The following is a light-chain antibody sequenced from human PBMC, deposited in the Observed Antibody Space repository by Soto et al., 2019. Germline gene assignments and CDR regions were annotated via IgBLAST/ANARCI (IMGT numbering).Light chain of an antibody. CDR1: QSISSW. CDR3: QQYNNWPRK. J-gene: IGKJ1*01. V-gene: IGKV1-5*01. CDR2: DAS. Sequence: DIQMTHSPSTLSASVLYIVTITFRASQSISSWLAWYQQKPGKAPKLLIYDASNLESGVPSRFSGSGSGTDFTLTISSLEPEDFAVYYCQQYNNWPRKFGQGTKVDIK.